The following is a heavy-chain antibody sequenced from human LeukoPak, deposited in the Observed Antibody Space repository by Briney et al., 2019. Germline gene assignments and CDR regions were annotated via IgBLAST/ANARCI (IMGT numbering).Heavy chain of an antibody. CDR2: ISAYNGNT. CDR1: GYTFTSYG. CDR3: ARADGSSSWYWQLTDAFDI. D-gene: IGHD6-13*01. Sequence: GASVKVSCKASGYTFTSYGISWVRQAPGQGLEWMGWISAYNGNTNYAQKLQGRVTMTTDTSTSTAYMELRSLRSDDTAVYYCARADGSSSWYWQLTDAFDIWGQGTMVTVSS. J-gene: IGHJ3*02. V-gene: IGHV1-18*01.